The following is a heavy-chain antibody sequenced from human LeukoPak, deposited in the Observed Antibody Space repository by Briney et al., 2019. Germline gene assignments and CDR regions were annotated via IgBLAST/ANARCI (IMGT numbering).Heavy chain of an antibody. J-gene: IGHJ4*02. CDR2: INAGGGGT. CDR1: GFTFSSYT. Sequence: GGSLRLSCAATGFTFSSYTMGWVRQAPGEGLQWVSAINAGGGGTSYADSVKGRFTISRDNSKNTLYLQMSSLRAEDTAIYYCAKAGYCSSASCPFDYWGQGTPVTVSS. CDR3: AKAGYCSSASCPFDY. D-gene: IGHD2-2*01. V-gene: IGHV3-23*01.